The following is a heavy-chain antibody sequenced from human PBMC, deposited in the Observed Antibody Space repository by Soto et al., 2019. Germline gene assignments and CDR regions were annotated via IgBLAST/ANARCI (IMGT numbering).Heavy chain of an antibody. Sequence: SETLSLTCTVSGGSVSSGSYYWSWIRQPPGKGLEWIGYIYYSGSTNYNPSLKSRVTISVDTSKNQFSLKLSSVTAADTAVYYCARDRGYCSGGSCYEWFDPWGQGTLVTVS. CDR3: ARDRGYCSGGSCYEWFDP. V-gene: IGHV4-61*01. J-gene: IGHJ5*02. CDR1: GGSVSSGSYY. D-gene: IGHD2-15*01. CDR2: IYYSGST.